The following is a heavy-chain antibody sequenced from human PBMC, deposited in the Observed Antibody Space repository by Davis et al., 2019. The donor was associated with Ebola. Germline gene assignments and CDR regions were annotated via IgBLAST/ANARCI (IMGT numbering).Heavy chain of an antibody. CDR1: GYTFTSYY. Sequence: ASVKVSCKASGYTFTSYYIHWVRQAPGQGLEWLGWINPNSGGTTYAQKFQGRVTMTRDTSISTAYMDLSRLTSDDTAVYSCARESDAVGASTTDDAFDVWGQGTMVTVSS. J-gene: IGHJ3*01. D-gene: IGHD1-26*01. CDR3: ARESDAVGASTTDDAFDV. CDR2: INPNSGGT. V-gene: IGHV1-2*02.